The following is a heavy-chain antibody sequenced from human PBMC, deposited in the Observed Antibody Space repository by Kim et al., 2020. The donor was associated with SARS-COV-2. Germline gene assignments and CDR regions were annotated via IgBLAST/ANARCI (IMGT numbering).Heavy chain of an antibody. CDR3: ATAHDSSGFLDY. D-gene: IGHD3-22*01. CDR1: GGTFSSDA. J-gene: IGHJ4*02. CDR2: IIPMLGSA. Sequence: SVKVSCKASGGTFSSDALSWVRQAPGQGPEWMGLIIPMLGSAKYALKFQGRVTITADESTTTAYMELSSLRSQDTAVYYCATAHDSSGFLDYWGQGTLV. V-gene: IGHV1-69*13.